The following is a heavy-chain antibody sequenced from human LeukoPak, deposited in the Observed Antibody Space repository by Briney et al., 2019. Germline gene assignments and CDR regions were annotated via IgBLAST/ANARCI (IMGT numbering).Heavy chain of an antibody. CDR2: VLHTGST. J-gene: IGHJ4*02. Sequence: SETLSLTCAVHGYSLTNHYWIWIRKPPRKGLEWIAEVLHTGSTNYNPSFKSRVTISVDTSKNQFFLNLTSVTAPDTGGCYCARGPAAYPLGVQGIVATVSS. CDR1: GYSLTNHY. V-gene: IGHV4-34*12. D-gene: IGHD6-13*01. CDR3: ARGPAAYPL.